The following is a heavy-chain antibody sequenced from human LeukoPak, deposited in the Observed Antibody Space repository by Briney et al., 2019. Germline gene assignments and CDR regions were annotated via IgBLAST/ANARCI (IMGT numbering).Heavy chain of an antibody. V-gene: IGHV4-4*07. CDR1: GGSMSSYY. J-gene: IGHJ4*02. CDR3: ATYDQKLAFDN. CDR2: MYTDGST. Sequence: SETLSLTCIVSGGSMSSYYWSWIRQPAGKGLEWIGRMYTDGSTNYNPFLNSRVTMSVDTSKKHFSLRLNSVTAADTAMYYCATYDQKLAFDNWGQGTLVTVSS. D-gene: IGHD6-13*01.